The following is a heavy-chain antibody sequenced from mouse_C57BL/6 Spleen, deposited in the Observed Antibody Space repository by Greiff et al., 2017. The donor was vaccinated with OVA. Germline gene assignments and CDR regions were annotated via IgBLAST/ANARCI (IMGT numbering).Heavy chain of an antibody. CDR1: GYTFTDYY. J-gene: IGHJ3*01. Sequence: EVQLQQSGPELVKPGASVKISCKASGYTFTDYYMNWVKQSHGKSLEWIGDINPNNGGTSYNQKFKGKATLTVDKSSSTAYMELRSLTSEDSAVYYCARDDYGNYGFAYWGQGTLVTVSA. CDR2: INPNNGGT. V-gene: IGHV1-26*01. CDR3: ARDDYGNYGFAY. D-gene: IGHD2-1*01.